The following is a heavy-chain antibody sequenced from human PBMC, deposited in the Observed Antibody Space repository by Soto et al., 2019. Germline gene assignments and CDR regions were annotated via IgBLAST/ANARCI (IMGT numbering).Heavy chain of an antibody. CDR1: GYTLTELS. CDR3: ATALSPRGYDFWSGYYLSYYFDY. Sequence: QVQLVQSGAEVKKPGASVKVSCKVSGYTLTELSMHWVRQAPGKGLAWMGGFDPEDGETIYAQKFQGRVTMTEDTSTDTAYMELSSLRSEDTAVYYCATALSPRGYDFWSGYYLSYYFDYWGQGTLVTVSS. V-gene: IGHV1-24*01. CDR2: FDPEDGET. D-gene: IGHD3-3*01. J-gene: IGHJ4*02.